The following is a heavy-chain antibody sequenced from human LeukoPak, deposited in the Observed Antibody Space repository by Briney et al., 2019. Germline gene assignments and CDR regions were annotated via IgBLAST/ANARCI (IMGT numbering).Heavy chain of an antibody. CDR2: ISWNSGSR. D-gene: IGHD3-10*01. J-gene: IGHJ4*02. CDR1: GFTFDDYA. CDR3: AKDSERGSGSHPYYFDY. Sequence: GGSLRLSCAASGFTFDDYAMHWVRQAPGKGLEWVSGISWNSGSRGYADSVKGRFTISRDNAKNSLYLQMNSLRAEDTALYYCAKDSERGSGSHPYYFDYWGQGTLVTVSS. V-gene: IGHV3-9*01.